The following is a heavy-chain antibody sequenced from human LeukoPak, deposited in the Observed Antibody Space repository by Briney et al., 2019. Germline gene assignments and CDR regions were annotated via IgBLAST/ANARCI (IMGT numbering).Heavy chain of an antibody. Sequence: SETLSLTCAVSGGSISSSNWWSWVRQPPGKGLEWIGEIYHSGSTNYNPSLKSRVTISVDKSKNQFSLKLSSVTAADTAVYYCAREVVVVPAAIDWFDPWGQGTLVTVSS. V-gene: IGHV4-4*02. CDR1: GGSISSSNW. D-gene: IGHD2-2*01. J-gene: IGHJ5*02. CDR3: AREVVVVPAAIDWFDP. CDR2: IYHSGST.